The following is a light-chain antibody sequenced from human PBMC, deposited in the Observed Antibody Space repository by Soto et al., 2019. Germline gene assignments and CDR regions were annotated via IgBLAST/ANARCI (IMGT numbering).Light chain of an antibody. Sequence: QAVVTQPSSVSGAPGQRVTISCTGTSSNIGAGYDVHWYQDLPGTAPRLLIYANYNRPSGVPDRFSASKSGTTASLAIAGLQAEDEADYYCQSYDSSLGGYVFGTGTKLTVL. V-gene: IGLV1-40*01. CDR1: SSNIGAGYD. CDR2: ANY. J-gene: IGLJ1*01. CDR3: QSYDSSLGGYV.